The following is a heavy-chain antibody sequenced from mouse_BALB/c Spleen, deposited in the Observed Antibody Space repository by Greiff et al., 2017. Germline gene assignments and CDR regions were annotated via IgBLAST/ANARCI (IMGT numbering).Heavy chain of an antibody. D-gene: IGHD2-14*01. CDR2: IGPENGDT. J-gene: IGHJ4*01. V-gene: IGHV14-4*02. Sequence: EVQLQQSGAELVRSGASVKLSCAASGFNIKDYYMHWVKQTPEQGLEWMAWIGPENGDTEYAPKFQGKATMTADTTSNTTYLQLSSLTSEDTAVYYCNAHRYDGYYAMDYWGQGTSVTVSS. CDR3: NAHRYDGYYAMDY. CDR1: GFNIKDYY.